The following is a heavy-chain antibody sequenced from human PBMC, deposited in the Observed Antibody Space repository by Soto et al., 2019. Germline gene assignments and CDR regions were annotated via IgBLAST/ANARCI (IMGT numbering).Heavy chain of an antibody. V-gene: IGHV1-18*01. CDR1: GYSFSSYG. J-gene: IGHJ5*02. CDR3: AILEVYHLLSWFDP. Sequence: QVQLVQSGAEVKKPGASVKVSCKASGYSFSSYGINWVRQAPGQGLEWMGWISAYNGDTNYAQKFQGRVTMTTDTSTSTAYMELRSLGSDDTAVYYCAILEVYHLLSWFDPWGQGTLVTVSS. CDR2: ISAYNGDT. D-gene: IGHD2-2*01.